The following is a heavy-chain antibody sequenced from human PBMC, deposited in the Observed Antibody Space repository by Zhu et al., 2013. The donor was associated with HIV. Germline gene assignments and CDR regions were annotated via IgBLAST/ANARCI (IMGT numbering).Heavy chain of an antibody. D-gene: IGHD3-16*01. Sequence: QVQLVQSGAEVKKPGASVKVSCKASGYTFTTYYIHWVRQAPGQGLEWMGIIYPSGGNTKYAQKFQGRVTLTRDTSTSTDYMELSSLRSEDTAVFYCARDGGMPTRKAFDIWGQGTMVTSLQ. CDR3: ARDGGMPTRKAFDI. J-gene: IGHJ3*02. V-gene: IGHV1-46*01. CDR1: GYTFTTYY. CDR2: IYPSGGNT.